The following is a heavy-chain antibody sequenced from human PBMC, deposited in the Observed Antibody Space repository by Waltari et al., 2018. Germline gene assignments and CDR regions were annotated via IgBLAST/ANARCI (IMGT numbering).Heavy chain of an antibody. CDR1: GGSISSGGYS. CDR2: IYHSGST. J-gene: IGHJ5*02. CDR3: ARVLYGSFDP. V-gene: IGHV4-30-2*01. Sequence: QLQLQESGSGLVKPSQTLSLTCAVSGGSISSGGYSGSWIRQPPGKGLEWIGYIYHSGSTYYNPSLKSRVTISVDRSKNQFSLKLSSVTAADTAVYYCARVLYGSFDPWGQGTLVTVSS. D-gene: IGHD3-16*01.